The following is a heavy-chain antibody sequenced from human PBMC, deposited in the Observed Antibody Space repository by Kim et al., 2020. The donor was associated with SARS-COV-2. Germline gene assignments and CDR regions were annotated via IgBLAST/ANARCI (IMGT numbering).Heavy chain of an antibody. V-gene: IGHV3-66*01. Sequence: GGSLRLSCAASGFTVSSNYMNWVRQAPGKGLEWVSVIYSGGSTYYADSVKGRFTISRDNSKNTLYLQMNSLRAEDTAVYYCARGAYGSGSYYPDYWGQGTLVTVSS. CDR1: GFTVSSNY. D-gene: IGHD3-10*01. J-gene: IGHJ4*02. CDR2: IYSGGST. CDR3: ARGAYGSGSYYPDY.